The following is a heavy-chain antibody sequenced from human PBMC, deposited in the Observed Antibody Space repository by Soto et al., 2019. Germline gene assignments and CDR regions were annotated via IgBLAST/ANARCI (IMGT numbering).Heavy chain of an antibody. V-gene: IGHV4-31*03. Sequence: TLSLTCTVSGGSINSGGYYWSCIRQHPGKGREWIGHIYYSGSTYYNPSLKSRVTISVDTSKNQFSLKLSSLTAADTAVYYFARALTKSGGDVWGQGTTVTVSS. CDR2: IYYSGST. D-gene: IGHD2-15*01. CDR1: GGSINSGGYY. J-gene: IGHJ6*02. CDR3: ARALTKSGGDV.